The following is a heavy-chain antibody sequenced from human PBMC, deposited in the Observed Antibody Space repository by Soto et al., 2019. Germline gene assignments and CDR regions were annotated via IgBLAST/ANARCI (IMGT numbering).Heavy chain of an antibody. CDR1: GYSFTNYG. J-gene: IGHJ5*02. CDR3: ARDPTDSSGYYYWFDP. V-gene: IGHV1-69*10. CDR2: INASNGIA. D-gene: IGHD3-22*01. Sequence: SVKVSCKASGYSFTNYGLSWLRQAPVQGLEWMGWINASNGIANYAQKFQGRVTITADKSTSTAYMELSSLRSEDTAVYYCARDPTDSSGYYYWFDPWGQGTLVTVSS.